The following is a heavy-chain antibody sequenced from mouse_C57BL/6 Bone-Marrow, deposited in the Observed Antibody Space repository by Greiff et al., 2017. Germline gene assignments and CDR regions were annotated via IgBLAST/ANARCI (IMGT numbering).Heavy chain of an antibody. Sequence: QVQLQQPGAELVRPGTSVKLSCKASGYTFTSYWMHWVKPRPGQGLEWIGVIDPSDSYTNYNPKFKGKATLTVDTSSSTAYMQLSSLTSEDSAVYYCSSWDLWGQGTTLTVSS. D-gene: IGHD4-1*01. CDR1: GYTFTSYW. J-gene: IGHJ2*01. V-gene: IGHV1-59*01. CDR2: IDPSDSYT. CDR3: SSWDL.